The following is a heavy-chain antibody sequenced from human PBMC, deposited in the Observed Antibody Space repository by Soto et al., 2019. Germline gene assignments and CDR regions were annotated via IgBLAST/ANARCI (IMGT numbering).Heavy chain of an antibody. D-gene: IGHD6-13*01. Sequence: GGSLRLSCAASGFTVSTTYMSWVRQSPGKGLEWVSVIYTGGSTYYADSVKGRFTISRDNSKNRLFLQMNSLRAEGTAIYYCAKCMASSWIGVIDNWGQGTLVTVSS. CDR3: AKCMASSWIGVIDN. CDR1: GFTVSTTY. CDR2: IYTGGST. J-gene: IGHJ4*02. V-gene: IGHV3-53*01.